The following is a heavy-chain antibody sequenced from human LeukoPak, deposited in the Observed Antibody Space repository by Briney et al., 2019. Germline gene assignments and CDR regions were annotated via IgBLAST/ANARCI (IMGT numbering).Heavy chain of an antibody. CDR2: IYYSGST. CDR3: ARAGCNWNDVRFDP. V-gene: IGHV4-30-4*01. Sequence: SETLSLTCTVSGGSISSGDYYWSWIRQPPGKGLEWIGYIYYSGSTYYNPSLKSRVTISVDTSKNQFSLKLSSVTAADTAVYYCARAGCNWNDVRFDPWGQGTLVTVSS. CDR1: GGSISSGDYY. J-gene: IGHJ5*02. D-gene: IGHD1-1*01.